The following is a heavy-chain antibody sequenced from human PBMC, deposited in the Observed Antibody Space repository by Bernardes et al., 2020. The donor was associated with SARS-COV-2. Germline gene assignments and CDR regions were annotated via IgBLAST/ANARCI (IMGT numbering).Heavy chain of an antibody. V-gene: IGHV3-74*01. CDR2: ISYDCRTI. J-gene: IGHJ3*01. Sequence: VGSLRLYCAASGFSFSSYWMHWVRQVPGKGLVWVSRISYDCRTIDYADSVKGRFTISRDNAKNIVSLQMNSLRVDATAVYYCARADCNSTMCHRGAYGVCAKGTPVTVS. CDR1: GFSFSSYW. CDR3: ARADCNSTMCHRGAYGV. D-gene: IGHD2-2*01.